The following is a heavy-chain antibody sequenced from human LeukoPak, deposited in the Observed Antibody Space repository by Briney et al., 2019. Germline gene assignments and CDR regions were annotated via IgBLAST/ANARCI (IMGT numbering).Heavy chain of an antibody. J-gene: IGHJ4*02. CDR1: GFTFSSYA. D-gene: IGHD2-15*01. CDR2: ITSNGGST. CDR3: VNAPLGYCSGGSCYRRYYFDY. V-gene: IGHV3-64D*09. Sequence: PGGSLRLSCSASGFTFSSYAMHWVRQAPGKGLEYVSAITSNGGSTYYADSVKGRFTISRDNSKNTLYLQMSSLRAEDTAVYYCVNAPLGYCSGGSCYRRYYFDYWGQGTLVTVSS.